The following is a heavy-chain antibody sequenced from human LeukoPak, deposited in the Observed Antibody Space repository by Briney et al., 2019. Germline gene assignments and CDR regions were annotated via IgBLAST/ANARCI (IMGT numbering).Heavy chain of an antibody. CDR2: IYPGDSDT. CDR3: AKDLGITGTTDAFDI. CDR1: GYSFTSYW. D-gene: IGHD1-7*01. V-gene: IGHV5-51*01. J-gene: IGHJ3*02. Sequence: GESLKISCMGSGYSFTSYWIGWVRQMPGKGLEWMGIIYPGDSDTRYSPSFQGQVTISADKSISTAYLQWSSLKASDTAMYYCAKDLGITGTTDAFDIWGQGTMVTVSS.